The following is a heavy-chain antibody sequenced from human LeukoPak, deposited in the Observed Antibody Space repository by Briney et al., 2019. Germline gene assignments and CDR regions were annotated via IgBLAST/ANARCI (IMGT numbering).Heavy chain of an antibody. CDR2: ISSSSSTI. D-gene: IGHD3-10*01. CDR1: GFTFSSDS. V-gene: IGHV3-48*01. J-gene: IGHJ4*02. Sequence: PGGSLRLSCAASGFTFSSDSMNWVRQAPGKGLEWVSYISSSSSTIYYAGSVKGRFTISRDDAKNSLYLQMNSLRAEDTAVYYCARAKSGGYYGSGSYSFDYWGQGTLVTVSS. CDR3: ARAKSGGYYGSGSYSFDY.